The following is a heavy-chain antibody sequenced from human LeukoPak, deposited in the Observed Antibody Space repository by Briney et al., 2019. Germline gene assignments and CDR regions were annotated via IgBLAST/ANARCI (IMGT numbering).Heavy chain of an antibody. CDR2: ISSSSSYI. V-gene: IGHV3-21*01. Sequence: PGGSLRLSCAASGFTFSSYSMNWVRQAPGKGLEWVSSISSSSSYIYYADSVKGRFTISRDNAKNSLYLQMNSLRAEDTGVFYCAGGGGGDYWGQGTLVTVSS. J-gene: IGHJ4*02. D-gene: IGHD3-16*01. CDR1: GFTFSSYS. CDR3: AGGGGGDY.